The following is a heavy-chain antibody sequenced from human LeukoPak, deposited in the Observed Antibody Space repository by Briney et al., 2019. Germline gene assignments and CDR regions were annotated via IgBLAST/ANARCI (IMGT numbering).Heavy chain of an antibody. D-gene: IGHD2-15*01. Sequence: GGSLRLSCAASGFTFSSYGMHWVRQAPGKGLEWVAVISYDGSNKYYADSVKGRFTISRDNSKNTLYLQMNSLRAEDTAVYYCAKEGRGHCSGGSCYDFDYWGQRTLVTVSS. J-gene: IGHJ4*02. CDR3: AKEGRGHCSGGSCYDFDY. CDR2: ISYDGSNK. V-gene: IGHV3-30*18. CDR1: GFTFSSYG.